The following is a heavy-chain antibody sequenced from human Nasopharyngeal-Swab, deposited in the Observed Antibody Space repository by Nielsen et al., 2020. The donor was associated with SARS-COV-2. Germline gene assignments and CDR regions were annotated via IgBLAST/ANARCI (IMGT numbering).Heavy chain of an antibody. CDR3: ARADTAMVKIFGYYYYMDV. J-gene: IGHJ6*03. CDR1: GGSFSGYY. Sequence: GSLRLSCAVYGGSFSGYYWSWIRQPPGKGLEWIGEINHSGSTNYNPSLKSRVTISVDTSKNQFSLKLSSVTAADTAVYYCARADTAMVKIFGYYYYMDVWGKGTTVTVSS. CDR2: INHSGST. D-gene: IGHD5-18*01. V-gene: IGHV4-34*01.